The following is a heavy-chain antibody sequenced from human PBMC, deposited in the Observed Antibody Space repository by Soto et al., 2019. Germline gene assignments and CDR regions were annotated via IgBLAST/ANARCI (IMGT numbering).Heavy chain of an antibody. Sequence: QVQLQESGPGLVKPSQTLSLTCTVSGGSISSGGYYWSWIRQHPGKGLEGIGYIYYSGSTYYNPSLKSRVTISVDTSKNQFSLKMSSVTGADTAVYYCARARRYCSGGSCQGYYFDYWGQGTLVTVSS. J-gene: IGHJ4*02. CDR3: ARARRYCSGGSCQGYYFDY. D-gene: IGHD2-15*01. CDR1: GGSISSGGYY. V-gene: IGHV4-31*03. CDR2: IYYSGST.